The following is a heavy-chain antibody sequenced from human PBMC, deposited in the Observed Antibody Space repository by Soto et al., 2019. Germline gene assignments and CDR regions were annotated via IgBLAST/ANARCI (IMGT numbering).Heavy chain of an antibody. CDR1: GGPLSEFA. V-gene: IGHV1-69*01. J-gene: IGHJ4*02. CDR2: IFPMFAAT. D-gene: IGHD2-15*01. Sequence: QVQLAQSGAEVRKPGSSVKVSCRASGGPLSEFAFSWVRQAPGQGLEWMGGIFPMFAATKYAQRCQGRVTITADASTSTVYLALNSLTSDDSAVYYCARGGIVAVPAALSSYDDYTNYLFHSWGQGTLVSVSS. CDR3: ARGGIVAVPAALSSYDDYTNYLFHS.